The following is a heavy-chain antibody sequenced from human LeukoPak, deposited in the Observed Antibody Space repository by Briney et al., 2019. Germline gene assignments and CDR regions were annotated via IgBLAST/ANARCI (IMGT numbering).Heavy chain of an antibody. CDR1: GFTFSRYA. CDR2: ISSNGGST. J-gene: IGHJ4*02. D-gene: IGHD3-10*01. V-gene: IGHV3-64D*06. Sequence: GGSLRLSCSASGFTFSRYAMHWVRQAPGKGLEYVSAISSNGGSTYYADSVKGRFTISRDNSRNTPHLQMSSLRVEDTAVYYCVKDSSSGSYFDYWGQGTLVTVSS. CDR3: VKDSSSGSYFDY.